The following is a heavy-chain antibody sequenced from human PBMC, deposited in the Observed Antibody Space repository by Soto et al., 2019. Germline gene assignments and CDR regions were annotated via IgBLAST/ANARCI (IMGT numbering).Heavy chain of an antibody. CDR1: GYTLTELS. CDR3: AIRLGRADYYDSSGYYPFDY. J-gene: IGHJ4*02. Sequence: ASVKVSCKVSGYTLTELSMHWVRQAPGKGLEWMGGFDPEDGETIYAQKFQGRVTMTEDTSTDTAYMELSSLRSEDTAVYYCAIRLGRADYYDSSGYYPFDYWGQGTLVTVS. V-gene: IGHV1-24*01. CDR2: FDPEDGET. D-gene: IGHD3-22*01.